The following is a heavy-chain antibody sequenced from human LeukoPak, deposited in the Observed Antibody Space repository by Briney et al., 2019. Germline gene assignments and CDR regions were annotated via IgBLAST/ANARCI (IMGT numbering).Heavy chain of an antibody. J-gene: IGHJ2*01. CDR3: VRASGPFDL. V-gene: IGHV4-39*01. Sequence: SETLSLTCTVSGGSISVSSYYWGWIRQPPGKGLEWIGSIYYTGRTFYSASLKSRLTVSIDTSKNQFSLKLTPLTAADTALYYCVRASGPFDLCGRGTLVTVSS. CDR1: GGSISVSSYY. CDR2: IYYTGRT.